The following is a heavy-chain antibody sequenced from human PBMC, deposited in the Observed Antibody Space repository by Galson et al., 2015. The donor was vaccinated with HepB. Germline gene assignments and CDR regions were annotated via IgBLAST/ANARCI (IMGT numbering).Heavy chain of an antibody. CDR3: ARVGGYYYGSGSYMDYGMDV. CDR2: ISSSSSTI. D-gene: IGHD3-10*01. CDR1: GFTFSSYS. Sequence: SLRLSCAASGFTFSSYSMNWVRQAPGKGLEWVSYISSSSSTIYYADFVKGRFTISRDNAKNSLYLQMNSLRAEDTAVYYCARVGGYYYGSGSYMDYGMDVWGQGTTVTVSS. V-gene: IGHV3-48*04. J-gene: IGHJ6*02.